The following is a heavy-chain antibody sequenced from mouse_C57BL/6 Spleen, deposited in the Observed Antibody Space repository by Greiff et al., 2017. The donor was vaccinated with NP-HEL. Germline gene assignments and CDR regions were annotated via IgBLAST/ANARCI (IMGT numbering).Heavy chain of an antibody. J-gene: IGHJ4*01. D-gene: IGHD1-1*01. V-gene: IGHV14-2*01. CDR1: GFNIKDYY. CDR2: IDPEDGET. CDR3: ARIYYYGSSYPYYYAMDY. Sequence: VQLQQSGAELVKPGASVKLSCTASGFNIKDYYMHWVKQRTEQGLEWIGRIDPEDGETKYAPKFQGKATITADTSSNTAYLQLSSLTSEDTAVYYCARIYYYGSSYPYYYAMDYWGQGTSVTVSS.